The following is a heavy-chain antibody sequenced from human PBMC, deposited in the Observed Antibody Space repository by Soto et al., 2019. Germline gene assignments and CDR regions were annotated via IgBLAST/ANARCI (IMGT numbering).Heavy chain of an antibody. V-gene: IGHV1-8*01. Sequence: ASVKVSCKASGYTFTSYDINWVRQATGQGLEWMGWMNPNSGNTGYAQKFQGRVTMTRNTSISTAYMELSSLRSEDTAVYYCASDLIGGYSSSWYYMDVWGKGTTVTSP. J-gene: IGHJ6*03. CDR1: GYTFTSYD. CDR2: MNPNSGNT. D-gene: IGHD6-13*01. CDR3: ASDLIGGYSSSWYYMDV.